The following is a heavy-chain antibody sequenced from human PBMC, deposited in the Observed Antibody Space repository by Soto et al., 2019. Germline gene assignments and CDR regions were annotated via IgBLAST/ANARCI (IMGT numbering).Heavy chain of an antibody. CDR3: ARGREYYGSGTEVPYYYYYGMDV. CDR2: INHSGST. Sequence: QVQLQQWRAGLLKPSETLSLTCAVYGGSFSGYYWSWIRQPPGKGLEWIGEINHSGSTNYNPSLKSRVTISVDTAKNQFSLKLSPVTAADTAVYYCARGREYYGSGTEVPYYYYYGMDVWGQGTTVTVSS. CDR1: GGSFSGYY. J-gene: IGHJ6*02. V-gene: IGHV4-34*01. D-gene: IGHD3-10*01.